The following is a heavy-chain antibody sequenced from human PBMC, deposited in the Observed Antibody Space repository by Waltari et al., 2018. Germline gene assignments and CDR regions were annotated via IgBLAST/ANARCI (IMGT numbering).Heavy chain of an antibody. CDR1: GYSFSSYW. D-gene: IGHD1-26*01. CDR2: INPYESES. V-gene: IGHV5-51*01. J-gene: IGHJ4*02. CDR3: ARHRRGIVEGIDY. Sequence: EVQLVQSGAEMKKPGESLNISCEAAGYSFSSYWIDWVRQLPGKGLEWMAIINPYESESRYSPSFHGQVTISFDKSIRIAYLHWTTLKASDSGIYYCARHRRGIVEGIDYWGQGTLVAVSS.